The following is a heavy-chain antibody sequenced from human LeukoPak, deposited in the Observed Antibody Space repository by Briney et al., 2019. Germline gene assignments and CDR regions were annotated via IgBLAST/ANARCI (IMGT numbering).Heavy chain of an antibody. D-gene: IGHD6-13*01. Sequence: PSETLSLTCTVSGGSISSYYWSWIRQPAGKGLEWIGRIYTSGSTNYNPSLKSRVTMSVDTSKNQFSLKLSSVTAADTAVYYCASRSIAAADAWYFDYWGQGTLVTVSS. CDR2: IYTSGST. CDR1: GGSISSYY. J-gene: IGHJ4*02. V-gene: IGHV4-4*07. CDR3: ASRSIAAADAWYFDY.